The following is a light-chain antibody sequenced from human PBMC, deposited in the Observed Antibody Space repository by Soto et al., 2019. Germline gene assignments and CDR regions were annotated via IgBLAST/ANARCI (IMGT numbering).Light chain of an antibody. Sequence: EIVMTQSPATLSVSPGERATLSCKASQSFSSNLAWYQQKPGQTPRLLIYGASYRATGIPARFSGSGSGTEFTLTISRLEPEDFAVYYCQQYGSSFTFGPGTKVDI. CDR1: QSFSSN. CDR2: GAS. V-gene: IGKV3-15*01. J-gene: IGKJ3*01. CDR3: QQYGSSFT.